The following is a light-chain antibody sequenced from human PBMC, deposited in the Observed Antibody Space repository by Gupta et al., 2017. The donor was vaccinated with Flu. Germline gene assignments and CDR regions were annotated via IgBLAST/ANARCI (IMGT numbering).Light chain of an antibody. CDR3: SSYRTGDTWV. Sequence: QSALTQPASVSGSPGQSVTISCTGTTCDVGGYNHVSWYQQHPGKAPKLIIYEVSDRPSGVSNRFSGSKASLTISGLQAEDEADYYCSSYRTGDTWVFGGGTKLTVL. V-gene: IGLV2-14*01. CDR2: EVS. CDR1: TCDVGGYNH. J-gene: IGLJ3*02.